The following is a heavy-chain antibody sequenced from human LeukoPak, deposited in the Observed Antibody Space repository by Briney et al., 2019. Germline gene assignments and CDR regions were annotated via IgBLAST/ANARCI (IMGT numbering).Heavy chain of an antibody. Sequence: PGGSLRLSCAASGLTFRNLWMCWVRQAPGKGLEWAATIKQDGSGQYYVDSVKGRFTISRDNAQNSLYLQMNHLRAEDTAVYYCARSYGHSIDYWGQGTLVTVSS. D-gene: IGHD3-10*01. CDR1: GLTFRNLW. CDR2: IKQDGSGQ. V-gene: IGHV3-7*01. CDR3: ARSYGHSIDY. J-gene: IGHJ4*02.